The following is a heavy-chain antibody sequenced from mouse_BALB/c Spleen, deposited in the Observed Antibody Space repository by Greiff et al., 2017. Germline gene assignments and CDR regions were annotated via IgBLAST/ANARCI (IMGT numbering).Heavy chain of an antibody. CDR2: INPSTGYT. CDR3: ARQLGLRKGFAY. CDR1: GYTFTSYW. Sequence: QVQLQQSGAELAKPGASVKMSCKASGYTFTSYWMHWVKQRPGQGLEWIGYINPSTGYTEYNQKFKDKATLTADKSSSTAYMQLSSLTSEDSAVYYCARQLGLRKGFAYWGQGTLVTVSA. V-gene: IGHV1-7*01. D-gene: IGHD3-1*01. J-gene: IGHJ3*01.